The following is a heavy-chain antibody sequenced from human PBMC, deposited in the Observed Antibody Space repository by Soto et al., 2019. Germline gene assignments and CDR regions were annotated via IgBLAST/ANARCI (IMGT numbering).Heavy chain of an antibody. V-gene: IGHV4-31*03. CDR2: IYYSGST. CDR3: ARSPRLAMVRGVIDGMDV. Sequence: QVQLQESGPGLVKPSQTLSLTCTVSGGSISSGGYYWSWIRQHPGKGLEWIGYIYYSGSTYYNPSLKSRVTISVDTSKNQFSLKLGSVTAADTAVYYCARSPRLAMVRGVIDGMDVWGQGTTVTVSS. CDR1: GGSISSGGYY. J-gene: IGHJ6*02. D-gene: IGHD3-10*01.